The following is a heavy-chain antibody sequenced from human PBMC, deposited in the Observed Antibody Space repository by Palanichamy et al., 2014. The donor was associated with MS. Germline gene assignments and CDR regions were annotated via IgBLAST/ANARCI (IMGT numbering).Heavy chain of an antibody. Sequence: QVQLVQSGAEVKKPGASVKVSCKASGYTFTSYGISWVRQAPGQGLEWMGWINAYNGNTNYAQKLQGRVTMTTDTSTSTAYMELRSLRSDDTAVYYCARFSTPFWGIRSGIRAFDIWGQGTMVTVSS. J-gene: IGHJ3*02. V-gene: IGHV1-18*04. D-gene: IGHD3-16*01. CDR2: INAYNGNT. CDR3: ARFSTPFWGIRSGIRAFDI. CDR1: GYTFTSYG.